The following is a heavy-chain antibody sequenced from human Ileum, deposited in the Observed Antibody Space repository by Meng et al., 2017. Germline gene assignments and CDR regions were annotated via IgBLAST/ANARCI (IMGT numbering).Heavy chain of an antibody. CDR1: GGSVSSGSYY. D-gene: IGHD6-6*01. CDR3: ARSSTSPASYFFDY. CDR2: IYYSGST. Sequence: QVQLQESGPRLVRPSETLSLACTVSGGSVSSGSYYWSWIRQPPGKGLEWIGHIYYSGSTNYNPSLKSRVTISVDMSKNQFSLKLNSVTAADTAIYFCARSSTSPASYFFDYWGQGTLVTASS. V-gene: IGHV4-61*01. J-gene: IGHJ4*02.